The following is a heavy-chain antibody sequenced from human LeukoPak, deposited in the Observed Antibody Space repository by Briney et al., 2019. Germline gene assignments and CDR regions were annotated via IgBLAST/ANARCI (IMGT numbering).Heavy chain of an antibody. J-gene: IGHJ4*02. CDR1: GFTVSSNY. Sequence: PGGSLRLSCAASGFTVSSNYMSWVRQAPGKGLEWVSVIYSGGSTYYADSVKGRFTISRDNSKSTLYLQMNSLRAEDTAVYYCAKGHYDILTGYLDYWGQGTLVTVSS. D-gene: IGHD3-9*01. V-gene: IGHV3-53*01. CDR2: IYSGGST. CDR3: AKGHYDILTGYLDY.